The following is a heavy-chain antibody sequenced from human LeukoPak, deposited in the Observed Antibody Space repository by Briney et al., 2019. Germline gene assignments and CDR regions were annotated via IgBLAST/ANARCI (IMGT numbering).Heavy chain of an antibody. CDR3: AREDRDYSSGWYDY. J-gene: IGHJ4*02. D-gene: IGHD6-19*01. CDR1: GGSVSSGSHY. V-gene: IGHV4-61*01. CDR2: LYYGGST. Sequence: SETLSLTCTVSGGSVSSGSHYWSWIRQPPGKGLEWIGYLYYGGSTNYNPSLKSRVTISVDTSKNQFSLKLSSVTAADTAVYYCAREDRDYSSGWYDYWGQGTLVTVSS.